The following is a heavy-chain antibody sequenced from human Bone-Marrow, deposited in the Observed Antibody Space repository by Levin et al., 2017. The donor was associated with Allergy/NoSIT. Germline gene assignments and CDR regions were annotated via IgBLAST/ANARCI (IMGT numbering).Heavy chain of an antibody. J-gene: IGHJ4*02. CDR2: ISSSSGTI. Sequence: GESLKISCAASGFSFSSYSMNWVRQAPGKGLEWVSYISSSSGTISYADSVKGRFTISRDNAKNSLYLQMNSLRDEDTAVYYCARGLVVVEEDDNWGQGTLVTVSS. CDR3: ARGLVVVEEDDN. CDR1: GFSFSSYS. D-gene: IGHD3-9*01. V-gene: IGHV3-48*02.